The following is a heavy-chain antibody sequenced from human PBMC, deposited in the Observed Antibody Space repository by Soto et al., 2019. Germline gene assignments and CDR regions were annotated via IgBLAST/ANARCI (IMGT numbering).Heavy chain of an antibody. Sequence: ETLSLTCTVSGGSISSYYWSWIRQPPGKGLEWIGYIYYSGSTNYNPSLKSRVTISVDTSKNQFSLKLSSVTAADTAVYYCATLAVAGTGPFDYWGQGTLVTVSS. CDR3: ATLAVAGTGPFDY. CDR2: IYYSGST. J-gene: IGHJ4*02. V-gene: IGHV4-59*01. CDR1: GGSISSYY. D-gene: IGHD6-19*01.